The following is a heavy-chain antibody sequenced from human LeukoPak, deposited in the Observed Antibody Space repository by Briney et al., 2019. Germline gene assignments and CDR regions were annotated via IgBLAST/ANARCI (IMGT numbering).Heavy chain of an antibody. CDR3: AKDLDCSSTSCYPDY. CDR1: GFTFSSYA. V-gene: IGHV3-23*01. CDR2: ISGSGGST. J-gene: IGHJ4*02. D-gene: IGHD2-2*01. Sequence: LRLSCXASGFTFSSYAMSWVRQAPGKGLEWVSAISGSGGSTYYADSVKGRFTISRDNSKNTLYLQMNSLRAEDTAVYYCAKDLDCSSTSCYPDYWGQGTLVTVSS.